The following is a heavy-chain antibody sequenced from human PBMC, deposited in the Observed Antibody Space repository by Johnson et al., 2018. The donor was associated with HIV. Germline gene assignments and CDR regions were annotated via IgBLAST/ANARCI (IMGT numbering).Heavy chain of an antibody. J-gene: IGHJ3*02. CDR2: ISYDGNNK. CDR3: GRPRIQLWSLDAFDI. CDR1: GFTFSSYA. Sequence: QVQLVESGGGVVQPGRSLRLSCASSGFTFSSYAMHWVRQAPGKGLKWVAVISYDGNNKYYADSVKGRFTISRDNSKNTLYLQMNSLRGEDTAVYYCGRPRIQLWSLDAFDIWGQGTMVTVSS. V-gene: IGHV3-30-3*01. D-gene: IGHD5-18*01.